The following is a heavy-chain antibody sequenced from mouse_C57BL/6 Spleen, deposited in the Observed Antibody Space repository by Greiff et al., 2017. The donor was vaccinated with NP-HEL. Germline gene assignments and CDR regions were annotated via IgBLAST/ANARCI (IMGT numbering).Heavy chain of an antibody. V-gene: IGHV1-82*01. J-gene: IGHJ4*01. Sequence: VQLQQSGPELVKPGASVKISCKASGYAFSSSWMNWVKQRPGKGLEWIGRIYPGDGDTNYNGKFKGKATLTADKSSSTAYMKLSSLTSEDSAVYFCARYIYSNYAMDYWGQGTSVTVSS. CDR3: ARYIYSNYAMDY. D-gene: IGHD2-5*01. CDR2: IYPGDGDT. CDR1: GYAFSSSW.